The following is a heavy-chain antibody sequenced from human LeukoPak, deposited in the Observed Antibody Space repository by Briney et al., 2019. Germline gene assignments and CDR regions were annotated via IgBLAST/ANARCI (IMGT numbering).Heavy chain of an antibody. D-gene: IGHD3-22*01. Sequence: GGSLRLSCAASGFTFTNYGMNWVRQAPGKGLEWVSGISGSGGSTYYAGSVKGRFTISRDNSRNTLYLQMNSLRAEDTALYYCAKGRPSYYDTIGFSDYWGQGTLVTVSS. V-gene: IGHV3-23*01. J-gene: IGHJ4*02. CDR3: AKGRPSYYDTIGFSDY. CDR1: GFTFTNYG. CDR2: ISGSGGST.